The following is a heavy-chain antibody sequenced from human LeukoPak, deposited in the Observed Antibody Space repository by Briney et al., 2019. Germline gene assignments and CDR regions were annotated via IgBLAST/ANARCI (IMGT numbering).Heavy chain of an antibody. CDR1: GGSLSSYF. J-gene: IGHJ4*02. CDR2: IYSSGST. CDR3: ARQPSSWFTSFDS. Sequence: PSETLSLTCTVSGGSLSSYFWSWXRQXXGXXXXXIAYIYSSGSTNYNPSLKRRVTISVDTSKNQFSLKLSSVTAADTAVYYCARQPSSWFTSFDSWGQGTLVTVSS. D-gene: IGHD6-13*01. V-gene: IGHV4-59*01.